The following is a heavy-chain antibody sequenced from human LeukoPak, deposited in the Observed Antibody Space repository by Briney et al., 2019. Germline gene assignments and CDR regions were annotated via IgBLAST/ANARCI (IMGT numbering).Heavy chain of an antibody. CDR2: LRFDGNDN. CDR3: AKDLMRDRWYGES. CDR1: GFPFSYLG. Sequence: PGGALRLSCAASGFPFSYLGMHWVRRAPGKGRERVAFLRFDGNDNFYADSVKGRFTISKDTSRNTLYLQMNSLRAEDTAVYYCAKDLMRDRWYGESWGQGTLVTVSS. V-gene: IGHV3-30*02. J-gene: IGHJ5*02. D-gene: IGHD3-10*01.